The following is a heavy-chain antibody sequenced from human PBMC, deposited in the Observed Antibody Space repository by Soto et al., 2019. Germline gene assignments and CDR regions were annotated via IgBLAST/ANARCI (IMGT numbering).Heavy chain of an antibody. CDR1: GFTFSSYA. CDR2: ISGSGGST. V-gene: IGHV3-23*01. J-gene: IGHJ5*02. Sequence: GGSLRLSCAASGFTFSSYAMSWVRQAPGKGLEWVSAISGSGGSTYYADSVKGRFTISRDNSKNTLYLQMYSLRAEDTAVYYCAKDPFSENWGDPWGKVTLVTVSS. CDR3: AKDPFSENWGDP. D-gene: IGHD1-26*01.